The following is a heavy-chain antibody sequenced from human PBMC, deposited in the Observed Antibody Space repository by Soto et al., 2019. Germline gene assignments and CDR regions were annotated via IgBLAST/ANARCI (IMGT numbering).Heavy chain of an antibody. J-gene: IGHJ4*02. D-gene: IGHD6-19*01. CDR1: GYSFTSYW. CDR3: VRQTYPPPGQWLADFDY. Sequence: PGESLKISCKGFGYSFTSYWIGWVRQMPGKGLEWMGIIYPGDSDTRYSPSFQGQVTISADKSISTAYLQWSSLKASDTAMYYCVRQTYPPPGQWLADFDYWGQGTLVTVSS. V-gene: IGHV5-51*01. CDR2: IYPGDSDT.